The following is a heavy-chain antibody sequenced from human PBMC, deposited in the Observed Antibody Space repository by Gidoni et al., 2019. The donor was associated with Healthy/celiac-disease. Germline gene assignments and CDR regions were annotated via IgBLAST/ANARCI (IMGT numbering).Heavy chain of an antibody. CDR2: IYTSGSP. J-gene: IGHJ5*02. V-gene: IGHV4-4*07. CDR1: GGSISSYY. Sequence: QVQLQESGPGLVKPSETLSLTCPVSGGSISSYYWSWIRQPAGRGLAWIGRIYTSGSPNYNPSPKSRVTMSVDTSKNQFSLKLSSVTAADTAVYYCARDRGDTYYDILTGLNWFDPWGQGTLVTVSS. D-gene: IGHD3-9*01. CDR3: ARDRGDTYYDILTGLNWFDP.